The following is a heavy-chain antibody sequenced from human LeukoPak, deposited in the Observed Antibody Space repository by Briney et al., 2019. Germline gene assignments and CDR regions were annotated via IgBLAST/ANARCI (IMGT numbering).Heavy chain of an antibody. V-gene: IGHV4-39*07. CDR2: INHSGST. J-gene: IGHJ4*02. Sequence: PSETLSLTCTVSGGSISSGGYYWSWIRQPPGKGLEWIGEINHSGSTNYNPSLKSRVTISVDTSKNQFSLKLSSVTAADTAVYYCARPPFSYYGSGGYFDYWGQGTLVTVSS. CDR1: GGSISSGGYY. CDR3: ARPPFSYYGSGGYFDY. D-gene: IGHD3-10*01.